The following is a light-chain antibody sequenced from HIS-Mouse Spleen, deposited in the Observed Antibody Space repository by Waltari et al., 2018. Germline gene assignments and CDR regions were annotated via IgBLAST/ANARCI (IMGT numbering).Light chain of an antibody. CDR1: SLRSYY. J-gene: IGLJ2*01. CDR3: NSRDSSGNHVV. V-gene: IGLV3-19*01. CDR2: GKN. Sequence: SSELTQDPAVSVALGQTVRITCQGDSLRSYYASWYQQKPGQAPVLVIYGKNNRPSGSQDRFSGSSSGNTASLTITGAQAEDEADYYCNSRDSSGNHVVFGGGTKLTVL.